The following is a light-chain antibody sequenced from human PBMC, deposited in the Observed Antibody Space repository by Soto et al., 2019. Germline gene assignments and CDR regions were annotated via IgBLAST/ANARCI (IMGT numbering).Light chain of an antibody. CDR2: DAS. CDR3: QQRSDRLPIT. Sequence: VVTQSTATVSFPPGERATLSARTSLSVSVYLDWYQQKPGQAPRLLISDASNRATGIPARFSGSGSGTDFTLTISSLEPEDFAVYYCQQRSDRLPITFGEGTLLEIK. CDR1: LSVSVY. V-gene: IGKV3-11*01. J-gene: IGKJ5*01.